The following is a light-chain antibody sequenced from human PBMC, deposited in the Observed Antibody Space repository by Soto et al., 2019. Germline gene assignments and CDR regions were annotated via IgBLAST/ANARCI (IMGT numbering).Light chain of an antibody. Sequence: QPVLTQPPSASGTPGRRVTISCSGTSSNIGSSYVYWYQQLPGTAPKLVIFRNNQRPSGVPDRFSGSKSGTSASLAISGLRSEDEADYYCAGWDASLSGHVVFGGGTKVTVL. V-gene: IGLV1-47*01. J-gene: IGLJ2*01. CDR3: AGWDASLSGHVV. CDR1: SSNIGSSY. CDR2: RNN.